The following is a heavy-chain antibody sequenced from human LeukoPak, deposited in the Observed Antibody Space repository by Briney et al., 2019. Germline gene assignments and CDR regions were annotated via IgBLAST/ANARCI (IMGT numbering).Heavy chain of an antibody. V-gene: IGHV3-23*01. CDR1: GFTFSSYA. CDR3: AKVESSCYNECRYYYGMDV. Sequence: GGSLRLSCAASGFTFSSYAMSWVRQAPGKGLEWVSAISGSGGSTYYADSVKGRFTTSRDNSKNTLYLQMNSLRAEDTAVYYCAKVESSCYNECRYYYGMDVWGQGTTVTVSS. CDR2: ISGSGGST. D-gene: IGHD2-15*01. J-gene: IGHJ6*02.